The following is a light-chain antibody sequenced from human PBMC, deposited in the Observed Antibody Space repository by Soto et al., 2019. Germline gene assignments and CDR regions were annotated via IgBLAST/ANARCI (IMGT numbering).Light chain of an antibody. CDR1: QDISNY. CDR2: AAS. Sequence: DIQMTQSPSSLSASVGDRVTITCRASQDISNYLAWYQQKPGEVPKLLIYAASTLQKGVQSRFSGGGSGTLFTFTISSLQPDDVATYYCQKYNSAPKTFGRGTRLEIK. CDR3: QKYNSAPKT. V-gene: IGKV1-27*01. J-gene: IGKJ2*01.